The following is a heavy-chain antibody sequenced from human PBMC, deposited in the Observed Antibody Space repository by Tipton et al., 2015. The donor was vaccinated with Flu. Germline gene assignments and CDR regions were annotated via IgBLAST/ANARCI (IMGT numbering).Heavy chain of an antibody. J-gene: IGHJ4*02. CDR1: GGSFSGYY. CDR2: INHSGST. CDR3: AIGTYGGGDY. D-gene: IGHD4-23*01. Sequence: TLSLTCAVYGGSFSGYYWSWIRQPPGKGLEWIGEINHSGSTNYNPSLKSRVTISVDTSKNQSSLKLSSVTAADTAVYYCAIGTYGGGDYWGQGTLVTVSS. V-gene: IGHV4-34*01.